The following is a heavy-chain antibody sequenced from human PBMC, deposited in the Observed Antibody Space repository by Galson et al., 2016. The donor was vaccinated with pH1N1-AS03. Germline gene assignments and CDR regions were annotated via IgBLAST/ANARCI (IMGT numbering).Heavy chain of an antibody. Sequence: PALVKPTQTLTLTCTFSGFSLSTSGVGVGWIRQPPGKALEWLALIYWDDDQRYSPSLTSRLTITKDTTKNQVLLTMTNMDPEDTATYYCVHRHCYYGSGRYGEVDPWGQGMLVTVSS. J-gene: IGHJ5*02. CDR3: VHRHCYYGSGRYGEVDP. D-gene: IGHD3-10*01. CDR1: GFSLSTSGVG. V-gene: IGHV2-5*02. CDR2: IYWDDDQ.